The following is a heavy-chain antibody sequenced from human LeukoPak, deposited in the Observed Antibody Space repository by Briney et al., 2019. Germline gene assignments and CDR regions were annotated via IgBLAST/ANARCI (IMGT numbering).Heavy chain of an antibody. V-gene: IGHV3-33*08. CDR2: IWYDGTKK. CDR1: GFTFSSYS. Sequence: GGSLRLSCAASGFTFSSYSMNWVRQAPGKGLEWVTFIWYDGTKKFYADSVKGRFTISRDISKSTLYLQMNSLRAEDTAVYYCARDHGNSGTNWIDYWGQGTLVTVSS. D-gene: IGHD1-26*01. J-gene: IGHJ4*02. CDR3: ARDHGNSGTNWIDY.